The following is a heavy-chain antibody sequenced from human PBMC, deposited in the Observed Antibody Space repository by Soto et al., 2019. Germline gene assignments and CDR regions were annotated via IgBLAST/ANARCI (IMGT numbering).Heavy chain of an antibody. CDR1: GGSISSSNW. J-gene: IGHJ4*02. Sequence: SETLSLTCAVSGGSISSSNWWSWVRQPPGKGLEWIGEIYHSGSTNYNPSLKSRVTISADKSKNQFSLKLTSVTAADTAVYYCARDKITGLFDYWGQGTLVTVSS. CDR3: ARDKITGLFDY. D-gene: IGHD2-8*02. CDR2: IYHSGST. V-gene: IGHV4-4*02.